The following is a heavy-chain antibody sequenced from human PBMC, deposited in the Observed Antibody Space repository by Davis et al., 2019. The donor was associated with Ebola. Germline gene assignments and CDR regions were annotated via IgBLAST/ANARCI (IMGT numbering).Heavy chain of an antibody. V-gene: IGHV1-2*02. CDR2: IKPSSGGT. Sequence: ASVKVSCKASGYTFSGDYMHWVRQAPGQGLEWLGWIKPSSGGTTYAQKFQGRVTMTSDTSTGTVYMELLRLMSDDTAVYYCARDAVGDNILKLDYWGQGTLVTVSS. J-gene: IGHJ4*02. CDR3: ARDAVGDNILKLDY. D-gene: IGHD4-17*01. CDR1: GYTFSGDY.